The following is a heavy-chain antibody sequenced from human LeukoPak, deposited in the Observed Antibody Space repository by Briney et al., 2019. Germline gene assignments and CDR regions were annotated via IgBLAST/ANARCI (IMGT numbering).Heavy chain of an antibody. V-gene: IGHV3-9*01. CDR1: GFTFDDYA. CDR3: ARDSPRELGDAFDI. J-gene: IGHJ3*02. Sequence: GRSLGPSCAASGFTFDDYAMHWVRQAPGKGLEWVSGISWNSGSIGYADSVKGRFTISRDNAKNSLYLQMNSLRAEDTAVYYCARDSPRELGDAFDIWGQGTMVTVSS. CDR2: ISWNSGSI. D-gene: IGHD1-26*01.